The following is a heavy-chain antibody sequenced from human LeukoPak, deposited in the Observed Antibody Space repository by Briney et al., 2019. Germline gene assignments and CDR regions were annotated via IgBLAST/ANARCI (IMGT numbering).Heavy chain of an antibody. D-gene: IGHD3-9*01. CDR3: ARSWRGAGYYHDY. CDR2: IDHNSGGT. Sequence: ASVKVSCKASGYTFTGYYMHWVRQAPGQGLEWMGWIDHNSGGTNYAQKFQGRVTMTWDASISTASMELSRLRYDDTALYYCARSWRGAGYYHDYWGRGTLVTVSS. V-gene: IGHV1-2*02. CDR1: GYTFTGYY. J-gene: IGHJ4*02.